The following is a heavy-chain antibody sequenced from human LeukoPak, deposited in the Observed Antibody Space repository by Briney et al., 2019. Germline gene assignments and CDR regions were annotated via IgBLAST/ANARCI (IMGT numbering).Heavy chain of an antibody. Sequence: SETLSLTCTVSGGSISSYYWSWIRQPPGKGLEWIGYIYYSGSTNYNPSLKSRVTISVDTSKNQFSLKLSSVTAADTAVYYCARGVVPPYYHYYMDVWGKGTTVTVSS. J-gene: IGHJ6*03. D-gene: IGHD2-2*01. CDR1: GGSISSYY. CDR3: ARGVVPPYYHYYMDV. CDR2: IYYSGST. V-gene: IGHV4-59*01.